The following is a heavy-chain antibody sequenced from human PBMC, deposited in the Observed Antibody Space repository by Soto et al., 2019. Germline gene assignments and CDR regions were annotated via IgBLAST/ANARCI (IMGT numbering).Heavy chain of an antibody. CDR2: ISNSGANT. J-gene: IGHJ6*02. CDR1: GFTFSSYA. CDR3: AKYAKSKSSSSGHYYGMDV. Sequence: PGGSLRLSCAASGFTFSSYAMTWVRQAPGKGLEWVTTISNSGANTYYADSVKGRFDISRDNSKNTLYLQMHSLRVEDTAVYYCAKYAKSKSSSSGHYYGMDVWGQGTTVTVSS. V-gene: IGHV3-23*01. D-gene: IGHD6-6*01.